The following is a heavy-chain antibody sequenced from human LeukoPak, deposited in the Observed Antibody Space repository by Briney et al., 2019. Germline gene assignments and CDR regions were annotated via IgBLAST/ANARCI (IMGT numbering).Heavy chain of an antibody. CDR2: IYYSGST. D-gene: IGHD2-2*01. J-gene: IGHJ4*02. CDR1: GGSISSGGYY. CDR3: ARASVVPAACDY. Sequence: SETLSLTCTVSGGSISSGGYYWSWVRQHAGKGLEWIGYIYYSGSTYYNPSLKSRVTISVDTSKNLFSLKLSSVTAADTAVYYCARASVVPAACDYWGQGTLVTVSS. V-gene: IGHV4-31*03.